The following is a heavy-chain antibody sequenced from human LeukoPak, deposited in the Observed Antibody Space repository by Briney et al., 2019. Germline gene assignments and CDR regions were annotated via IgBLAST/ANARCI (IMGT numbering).Heavy chain of an antibody. CDR3: ARDKFGGSSSLIDY. Sequence: PGGSLRLSCAASRFTFSSYGMHWVRQAPGKGLEWVAVIWYDGSNKDYADSVKGRFTISRDNSKNTLYLQMCSLREEDTAVYYCARDKFGGSSSLIDYWGQGTLVTVSS. D-gene: IGHD6-13*01. CDR2: IWYDGSNK. CDR1: RFTFSSYG. V-gene: IGHV3-33*01. J-gene: IGHJ4*02.